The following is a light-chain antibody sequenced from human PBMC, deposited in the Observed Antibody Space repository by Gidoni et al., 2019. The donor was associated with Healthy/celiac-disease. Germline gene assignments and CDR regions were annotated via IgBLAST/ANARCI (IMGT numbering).Light chain of an antibody. CDR2: DAS. CDR1: QSVSSY. J-gene: IGKJ4*01. Sequence: EIVLTQSPATLSLSPGERATLSCRASQSVSSYLAWYQQKPGQARRLLIYDASNRATGIPARFSGSGSGTDFTLTISSLEPEDFAVYYCQQRSNWTFGGXTKVEIK. V-gene: IGKV3-11*01. CDR3: QQRSNWT.